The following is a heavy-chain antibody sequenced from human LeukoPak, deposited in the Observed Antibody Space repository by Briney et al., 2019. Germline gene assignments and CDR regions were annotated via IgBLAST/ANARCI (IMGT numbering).Heavy chain of an antibody. CDR2: ISYDGSNK. V-gene: IGHV3-30*04. CDR1: GFTFSSYA. Sequence: PGRSLRLSCVASGFTFSSYAMHWVRQAPGKGLEWVAVISYDGSNKYYADSVKGRFTISRDNSKNTLYLQMNSLRAEDTAVYYCARDMREQQWLVRIKLPDYWGQGTLVTVSS. CDR3: ARDMREQQWLVRIKLPDY. J-gene: IGHJ4*02. D-gene: IGHD6-19*01.